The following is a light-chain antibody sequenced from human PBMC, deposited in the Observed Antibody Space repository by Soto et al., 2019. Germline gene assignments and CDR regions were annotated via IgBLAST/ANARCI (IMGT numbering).Light chain of an antibody. CDR2: SND. J-gene: IGLJ2*01. Sequence: QSVLTQPPSASGTPGQRVTVSCSGSTSNIGSNAVNWYQQLPGTAPKLLIYSNDRRPSGVPDRFSGSKSGTSASLAISGLQSEDEADYYCTAWDDSLNGRLFGGGTKVTVL. CDR3: TAWDDSLNGRL. CDR1: TSNIGSNA. V-gene: IGLV1-44*01.